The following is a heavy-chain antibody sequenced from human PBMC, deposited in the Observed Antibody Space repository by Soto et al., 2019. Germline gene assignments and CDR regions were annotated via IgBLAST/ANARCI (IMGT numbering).Heavy chain of an antibody. Sequence: SETLSLTCSVPGGAISSYYWSWVRQPAGKGLDWIGRVFSSGSTNYNASLKSRVTMSIDTSKNEVSLTLRSVTAADTAVYYCARVAFSYFGMDVWGPGTTVTVSS. D-gene: IGHD3-3*02. CDR2: VFSSGST. CDR3: ARVAFSYFGMDV. J-gene: IGHJ6*02. V-gene: IGHV4-4*07. CDR1: GGAISSYY.